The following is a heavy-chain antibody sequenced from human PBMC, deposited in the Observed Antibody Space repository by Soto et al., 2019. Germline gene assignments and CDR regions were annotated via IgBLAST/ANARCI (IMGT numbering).Heavy chain of an antibody. J-gene: IGHJ4*02. CDR1: GFSSGNDW. Sequence: GGSLRLSCIASGFSSGNDWMGWVRQAPGKGLEWVANIKEDGSEKFSVDSVRGRFTISRDNAKNSLYLQMNSLRADDTAVYYCARPERNSKYHPLLSWGQGTLVTVSS. D-gene: IGHD1-1*01. CDR2: IKEDGSEK. V-gene: IGHV3-7*01. CDR3: ARPERNSKYHPLLS.